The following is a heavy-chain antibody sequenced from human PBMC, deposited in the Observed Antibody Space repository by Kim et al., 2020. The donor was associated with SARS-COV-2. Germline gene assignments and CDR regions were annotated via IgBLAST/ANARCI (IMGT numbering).Heavy chain of an antibody. V-gene: IGHV5-10-1*01. D-gene: IGHD3-16*01. J-gene: IGHJ6*02. Sequence: GESLKISCKGSGYSFTSYWISWVRQMPGKGLEWMGRIDPSDSYTNYSPSFQGHVTISADKSISTAYRQWSSLKASDTAMYYCARVWITFGGVIELHGMDVWGQGTTVTVSS. CDR2: IDPSDSYT. CDR3: ARVWITFGGVIELHGMDV. CDR1: GYSFTSYW.